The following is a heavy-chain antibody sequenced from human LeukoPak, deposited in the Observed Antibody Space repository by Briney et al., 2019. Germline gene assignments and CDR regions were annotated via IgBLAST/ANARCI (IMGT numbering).Heavy chain of an antibody. V-gene: IGHV4-39*07. D-gene: IGHD1-1*01. CDR1: GGSISSSSYY. Sequence: PSETLSLTCTVSGGSISSSSYYWGWIRQPPGKGLEWIGEINHRGRTNYNPSLNSRVSISVDTSKNQFSLKLSSVTAADTAVYYCARGIRYKGDYFDSWGQGTLVTVSS. CDR3: ARGIRYKGDYFDS. CDR2: INHRGRT. J-gene: IGHJ4*02.